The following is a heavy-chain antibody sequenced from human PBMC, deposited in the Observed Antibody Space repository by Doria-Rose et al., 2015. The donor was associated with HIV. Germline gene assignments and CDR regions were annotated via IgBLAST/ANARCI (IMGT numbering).Heavy chain of an antibody. CDR1: GGSISSYY. Sequence: TCTVSGGSISSYYWNWIRQPPGKGLEWIGYIYSSGSTHYNSSLKSRVTISIDTSKNQFSLKLSSVTAADTALYYCARFRPSRGIYYSLDVWGKGTTVTVSS. J-gene: IGHJ6*03. D-gene: IGHD3-10*01. CDR2: IYSSGST. CDR3: ARFRPSRGIYYSLDV. V-gene: IGHV4-4*09.